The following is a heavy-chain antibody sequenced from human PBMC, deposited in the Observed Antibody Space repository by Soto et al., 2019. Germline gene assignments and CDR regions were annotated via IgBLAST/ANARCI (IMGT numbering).Heavy chain of an antibody. Sequence: QVQLVQSGADVKKPGASVKVSCKASGYNFTSYGISWVRQAPGQGLEWMGWISPHNDRTKYARRFQDRVTMTTETLTSTVYIELGSLRSDDTAVYYCARDLYYSSGRYFDHDAFDIWGQGTVVTVSS. V-gene: IGHV1-18*01. D-gene: IGHD6-19*01. CDR3: ARDLYYSSGRYFDHDAFDI. J-gene: IGHJ3*02. CDR1: GYNFTSYG. CDR2: ISPHNDRT.